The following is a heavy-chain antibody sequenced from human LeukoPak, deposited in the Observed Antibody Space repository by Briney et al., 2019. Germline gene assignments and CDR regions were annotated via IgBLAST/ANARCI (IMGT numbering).Heavy chain of an antibody. CDR2: IRSDGTI. Sequence: GGSLRLSCEASGFSSFNFPMNWVRKAPGKGLEWVSHIRSDGTITYADSVKGRFTISRDDAKTSVYLQMNSLRDEDTAMYYCARDNIWAFDIWGQGTMVTVSS. CDR1: GFSSFNFP. V-gene: IGHV3-48*02. CDR3: ARDNIWAFDI. D-gene: IGHD3-9*01. J-gene: IGHJ3*02.